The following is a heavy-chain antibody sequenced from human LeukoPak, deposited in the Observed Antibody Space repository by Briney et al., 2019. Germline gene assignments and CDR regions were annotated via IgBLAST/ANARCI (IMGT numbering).Heavy chain of an antibody. CDR3: AKDSDIVLMVYAIDAAWFDY. D-gene: IGHD2-8*01. Sequence: PGRSLRLSCAASGFTFSSYAMSWVRQAPGKGLEWVSAISGSGGSTYYADSVKGRFTISRDNSKNTLYLQMNSLRAEDTAVYYCAKDSDIVLMVYAIDAAWFDYWGQGTLVTVSS. CDR1: GFTFSSYA. J-gene: IGHJ4*02. CDR2: ISGSGGST. V-gene: IGHV3-23*01.